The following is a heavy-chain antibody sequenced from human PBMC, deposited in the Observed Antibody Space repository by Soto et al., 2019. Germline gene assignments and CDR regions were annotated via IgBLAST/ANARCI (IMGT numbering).Heavy chain of an antibody. CDR2: ISYDGSNK. J-gene: IGHJ6*01. D-gene: IGHD2-2*01. Sequence: QVQLVESGGGVVQPGRSLRLSCAASGFTFSNHAMHWVRQAPGKGLEWVAVISYDGSNKYYADSVKGRFTISRDNSKNTLYLQMNSLRAEDTALYYCARDGYCSTTSCQGGGMDVW. V-gene: IGHV3-30-3*01. CDR3: ARDGYCSTTSCQGGGMDV. CDR1: GFTFSNHA.